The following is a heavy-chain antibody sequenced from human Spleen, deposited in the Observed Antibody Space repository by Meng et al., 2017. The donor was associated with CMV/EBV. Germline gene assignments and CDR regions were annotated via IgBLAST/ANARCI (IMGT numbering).Heavy chain of an antibody. J-gene: IGHJ3*02. CDR2: IYSGGST. Sequence: GESLKISCAVSGFTVSNNYINWVRQAPGKGLEWVSVIYSGGSTYYADSVKGRFTISRDNSKNTLYLQMNSLRAEDTAVYYCARDLYSSSWTSHHAFDIWGQGTMVTVSS. V-gene: IGHV3-53*05. CDR3: ARDLYSSSWTSHHAFDI. D-gene: IGHD6-13*01. CDR1: GFTVSNNY.